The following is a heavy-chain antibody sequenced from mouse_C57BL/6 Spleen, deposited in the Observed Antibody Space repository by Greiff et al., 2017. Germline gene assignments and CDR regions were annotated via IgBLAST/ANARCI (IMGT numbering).Heavy chain of an antibody. CDR1: GYTFTSYW. V-gene: IGHV1-55*01. CDR2: IYPGCGST. J-gene: IGHJ2*01. D-gene: IGHD1-1*01. CDR3: ARSAFTTVALGDY. Sequence: VQLQQPGAELVKPGASVKMSCKASGYTFTSYWITWVKQRPGQGLEWIGDIYPGCGSTNYNEKFKSKATLTVDTSSSTAYMQLSSLTSEDSAVYYCARSAFTTVALGDYWGQGTTLTVSS.